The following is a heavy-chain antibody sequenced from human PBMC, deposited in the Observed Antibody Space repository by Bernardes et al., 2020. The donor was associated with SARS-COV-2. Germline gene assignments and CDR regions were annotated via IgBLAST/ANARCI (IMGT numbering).Heavy chain of an antibody. CDR3: AGGPTNRQTMIVVVITTEIGFDY. CDR2: ISGSGGST. CDR1: GFTFSSYA. V-gene: IGHV3-23*01. J-gene: IGHJ4*02. D-gene: IGHD3-22*01. Sequence: GGSLRLSCAASGFTFSSYAMSWVRQAPGKGLEWVSAISGSGGSTYYADSVKGRFTISRDNSKNTLYLQMNSLRAEDTAVYYCAGGPTNRQTMIVVVITTEIGFDYWGQGTLVTVSS.